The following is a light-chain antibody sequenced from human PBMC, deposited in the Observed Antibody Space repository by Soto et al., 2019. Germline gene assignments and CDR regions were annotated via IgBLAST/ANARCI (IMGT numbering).Light chain of an antibody. V-gene: IGKV3-15*01. CDR1: QSVSSN. Sequence: EIVMTQSPPTPPVSRGERATLSCRASQSVSSNLAWYLQKPGQAPRLLIYGASTRATGIPARFSGSGSGTEFTLAITSLYFEDFGVDYCQQYCNCRRTVGQGTKVYI. CDR2: GAS. J-gene: IGKJ1*01. CDR3: QQYCNCRRT.